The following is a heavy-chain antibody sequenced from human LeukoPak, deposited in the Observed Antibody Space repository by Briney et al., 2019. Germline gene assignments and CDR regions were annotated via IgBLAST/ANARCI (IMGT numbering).Heavy chain of an antibody. V-gene: IGHV3-23*01. D-gene: IGHD4-23*01. Sequence: GGSLRLSCAASGFTFSSYAMNWVRQAPGKGLEWVSASGTSGDTYYGDSVKGRFTIFRDNAKNTVYLQMSSLRVDDTAVYYCAKKTLGNHPFDDWGQGILVTVSS. J-gene: IGHJ4*02. CDR3: AKKTLGNHPFDD. CDR1: GFTFSSYA. CDR2: SGTSGDT.